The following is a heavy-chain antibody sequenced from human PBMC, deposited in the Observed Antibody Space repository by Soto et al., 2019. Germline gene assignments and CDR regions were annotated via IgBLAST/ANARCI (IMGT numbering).Heavy chain of an antibody. D-gene: IGHD3-22*01. CDR3: VPTRYDSSGYSRGPDY. CDR2: ISSNGGST. CDR1: GFTFSSYA. V-gene: IGHV3-64D*08. Sequence: GGSLRLSCSASGFTFSSYAMHWVRQAPGKGLEYVSAISSNGGSTYYADSVKGRFTISRDNSKNTLYLQMSSLRAEDTAVYYCVPTRYDSSGYSRGPDYWGQGTLVTVSS. J-gene: IGHJ4*02.